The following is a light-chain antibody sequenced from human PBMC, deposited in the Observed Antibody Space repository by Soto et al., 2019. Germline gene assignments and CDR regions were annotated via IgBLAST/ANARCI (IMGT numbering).Light chain of an antibody. CDR3: QQNYSTLSIT. CDR1: ESIARH. CDR2: AAS. Sequence: DIQMTQSPSSLSASVGDRVTITCRASESIARHLNWSQQKPGKAPKLLIYAASSLHNGATSRFRGAGSVTDFNLAISNLQPEDVATYYGQQNYSTLSITFGQGTRLESK. J-gene: IGKJ5*01. V-gene: IGKV1-39*01.